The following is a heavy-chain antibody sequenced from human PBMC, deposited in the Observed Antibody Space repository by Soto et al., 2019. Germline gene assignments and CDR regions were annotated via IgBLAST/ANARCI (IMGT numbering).Heavy chain of an antibody. V-gene: IGHV1-69*13. Sequence: ASVKVSCKASGGTFSSYAISWVRQAPGQGLEWMGGIIPIFGTANYAQKFQGRVTITADESTSTAYMELSSLRSEDTAVYYCARDGRDGYNYYFDYWGQGTPVTVYS. CDR2: IIPIFGTA. D-gene: IGHD1-1*01. J-gene: IGHJ4*02. CDR3: ARDGRDGYNYYFDY. CDR1: GGTFSSYA.